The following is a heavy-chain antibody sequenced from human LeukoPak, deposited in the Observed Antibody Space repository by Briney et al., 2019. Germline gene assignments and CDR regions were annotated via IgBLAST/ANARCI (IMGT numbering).Heavy chain of an antibody. CDR3: ARLGYYNISGYYRVGAFDI. Sequence: SVKVSCKASGGTFSCYAISWVRHAPGQGLEWMGRIIPIFGTANYAQKFQGRVTITTDESTSTAYMELSSLRSEDTAVYYCARLGYYNISGYYRVGAFDIWGQGTMVTVSS. CDR2: IIPIFGTA. CDR1: GGTFSCYA. D-gene: IGHD3-22*01. V-gene: IGHV1-69*05. J-gene: IGHJ3*02.